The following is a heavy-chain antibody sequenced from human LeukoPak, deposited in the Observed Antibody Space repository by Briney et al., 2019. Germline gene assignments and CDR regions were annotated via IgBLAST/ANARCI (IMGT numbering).Heavy chain of an antibody. J-gene: IGHJ6*02. CDR3: AKDLSWNLGAMGV. CDR1: GFIFSSYA. D-gene: IGHD2/OR15-2a*01. Sequence: PGGSLRLSCAASGFIFSSYAMSWVRQAPGKGLEWVSLISDSGGITYYADSVKGRFTISRDNSKNTLYPQMNSLRGEDTALYYCAKDLSWNLGAMGVWGPGTSVTVSS. V-gene: IGHV3-23*01. CDR2: ISDSGGIT.